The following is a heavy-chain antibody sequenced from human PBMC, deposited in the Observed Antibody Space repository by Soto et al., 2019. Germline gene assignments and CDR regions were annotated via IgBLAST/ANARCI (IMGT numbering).Heavy chain of an antibody. CDR1: GGTFSSYA. CDR3: ARERESLFVYGSTRSRHS. CDR2: IIPIFGTA. J-gene: IGHJ4*02. V-gene: IGHV1-69*01. Sequence: QVQLVQSGAEVKKPGSSVKVSCKASGGTFSSYAISWVRQAPGQGLEWRGGIIPIFGTANYAQKIQGRVTITADESTSTAYIEQSSLRSEDTTVYYRARERESLFVYGSTRSRHSWGQGTMVTDSS. D-gene: IGHD4-17*01.